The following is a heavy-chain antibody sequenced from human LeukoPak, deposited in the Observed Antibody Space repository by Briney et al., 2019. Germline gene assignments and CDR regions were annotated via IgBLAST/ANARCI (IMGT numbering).Heavy chain of an antibody. CDR3: AREYCGGDCYNLRHYYYYHYMDV. D-gene: IGHD2-21*02. V-gene: IGHV1-46*01. CDR1: GYTFTSYY. Sequence: ASVKVSCKASGYTFTSYYMHWVRQAPGQGLEWMGIINPSGGSTSYAQKFQGRVTMTRDMSTSTVYMELSSLRSEDTAVYYCAREYCGGDCYNLRHYYYYHYMDVWGKGTTVTISS. J-gene: IGHJ6*03. CDR2: INPSGGST.